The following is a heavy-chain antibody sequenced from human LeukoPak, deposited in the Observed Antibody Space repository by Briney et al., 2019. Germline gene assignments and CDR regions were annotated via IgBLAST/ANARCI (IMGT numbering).Heavy chain of an antibody. CDR1: GGTFSSYD. Sequence: SVKVSCKASGGTFSSYDISWVRQAPGQGLEWMGGIIPIFGTANYAQKFQGRVTITADESTSTAYMELSSLRSEDTAVYYCARGLDSFDAFDIWGQGTMVTVSS. CDR2: IIPIFGTA. D-gene: IGHD2-15*01. J-gene: IGHJ3*02. CDR3: ARGLDSFDAFDI. V-gene: IGHV1-69*13.